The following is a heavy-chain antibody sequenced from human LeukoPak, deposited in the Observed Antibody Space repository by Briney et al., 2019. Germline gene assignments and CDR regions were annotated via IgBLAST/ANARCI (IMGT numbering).Heavy chain of an antibody. J-gene: IGHJ4*02. D-gene: IGHD2/OR15-2a*01. CDR1: GGSIDMTNY. CDR3: TRENRPFCPFAF. CDR2: IAHDGTT. Sequence: PSETLSLTCGVSGGSIDMTNYWSWVRQAPGRGLEWSGEIAHDGTTNYNASLRSRVAMSLDRANNQFSLSLTSVTGADTAVYYCTRENRPFCPFAFWGQGVLVTVSS. V-gene: IGHV4-4*02.